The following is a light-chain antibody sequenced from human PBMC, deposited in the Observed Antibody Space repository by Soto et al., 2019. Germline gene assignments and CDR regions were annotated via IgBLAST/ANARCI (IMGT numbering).Light chain of an antibody. V-gene: IGKV1-5*01. CDR1: QSISSW. CDR2: EGS. J-gene: IGKJ4*01. CDR3: QQYNSSPLT. Sequence: DLQMTQSPSTLSASIGDTVTITCRANQSISSWLAWYQQKPGKAPKLLISEGSSLESGVPSRLSGSGSGTEFTLPISSLQPDDLATYYCQQYNSSPLTFGGGTKVEIK.